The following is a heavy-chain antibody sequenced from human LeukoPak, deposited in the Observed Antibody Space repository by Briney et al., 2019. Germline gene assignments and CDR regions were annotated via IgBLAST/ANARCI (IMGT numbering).Heavy chain of an antibody. V-gene: IGHV3-7*01. CDR3: ARDMGTYDYVWGTYRLKSDY. CDR2: IKQDGSEK. CDR1: AFTVSSYW. D-gene: IGHD3-16*02. J-gene: IGHJ4*02. Sequence: GGSLTLSCAASAFTVSSYWMSWVRQAPGKVLEGVANIKQDGSEKYYVDSVKGRFTISRDNAKNSLCLQMNSLRAEDTAVYYCARDMGTYDYVWGTYRLKSDYWGQGTLVTVSS.